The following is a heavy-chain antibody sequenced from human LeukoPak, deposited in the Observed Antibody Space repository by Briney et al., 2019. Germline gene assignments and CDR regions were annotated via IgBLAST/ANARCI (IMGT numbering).Heavy chain of an antibody. V-gene: IGHV3-23*01. CDR2: ISGSGGST. CDR3: ARGREPWDYLDH. J-gene: IGHJ5*02. Sequence: GGSLRLSCAASGFTFSSYAMSRVRQAPGRGREWVLAISGSGGSTYYAESVKGRFIISRENYNNMLFLQMNSMTPDDQALYYCARGREPWDYLDHWGQGTMVAVSS. D-gene: IGHD4/OR15-4a*01. CDR1: GFTFSSYA.